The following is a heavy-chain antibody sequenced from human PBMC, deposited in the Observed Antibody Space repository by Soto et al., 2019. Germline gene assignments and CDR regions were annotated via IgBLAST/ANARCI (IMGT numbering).Heavy chain of an antibody. V-gene: IGHV4-59*01. Sequence: LVPLSLTSPVSGANITTYYWSWIRKNTGKGLEWIGYISYSGSTDYNPSLKIRVTISFDGSKNQISLRVRSADAADAAVYYCARYLKEYCSDGKCNRFLPGGQGTLVTVPQ. CDR3: ARYLKEYCSDGKCNRFLP. CDR2: ISYSGST. J-gene: IGHJ4*02. CDR1: GANITTYY. D-gene: IGHD2-15*01.